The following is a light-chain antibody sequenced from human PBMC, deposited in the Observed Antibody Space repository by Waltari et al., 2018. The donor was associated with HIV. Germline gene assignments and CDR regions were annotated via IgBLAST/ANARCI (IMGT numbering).Light chain of an antibody. J-gene: IGLJ3*02. CDR2: NNN. Sequence: SSEMTPDPAVSVALGQPVRITCQGDSIRSCYASWYQQKPGQAPVLVIYNNNNRPSGIPDRFSGSSSGNTASLTITGAQAEDEADYYCNSRDSSGKHHWVFGGGTKLTVL. CDR1: SIRSCY. V-gene: IGLV3-19*01. CDR3: NSRDSSGKHHWV.